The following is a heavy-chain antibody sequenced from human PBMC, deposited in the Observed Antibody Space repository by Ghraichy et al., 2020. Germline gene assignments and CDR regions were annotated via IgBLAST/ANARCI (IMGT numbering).Heavy chain of an antibody. D-gene: IGHD2-15*01. CDR1: GFTFSSYA. V-gene: IGHV3-30*18. CDR3: AKDKVGYCTGGSCYAFDD. CDR2: ISFDGSNK. J-gene: IGHJ4*02. Sequence: SCAASGFTFSSYAIHLVRQAPGKGLEWVAVISFDGSNKYYADSVKGRFTISRDNSKNTVYLQMISLRAEDTAMYYCAKDKVGYCTGGSCYAFDDWGQGTLVTVSS.